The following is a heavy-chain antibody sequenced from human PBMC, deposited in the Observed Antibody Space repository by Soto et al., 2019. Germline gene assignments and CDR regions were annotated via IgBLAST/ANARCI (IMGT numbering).Heavy chain of an antibody. CDR1: GGSFSGYY. CDR2: INHSGSI. J-gene: IGHJ6*03. Sequence: QVQLQQWGAGLLKPSETLSLTCAVYGGSFSGYYWGWIRQPPGEGLEWNGEINHSGSINYSPSLKSRVTISVDTSKNQFSLKVSSVTAADAAVYYCARGYKNMAGYHFYMDVWGKGTTVTVSS. V-gene: IGHV4-34*01. CDR3: ARGYKNMAGYHFYMDV. D-gene: IGHD1-1*01.